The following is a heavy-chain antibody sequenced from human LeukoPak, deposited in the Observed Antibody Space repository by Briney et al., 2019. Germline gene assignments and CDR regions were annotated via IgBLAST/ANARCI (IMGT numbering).Heavy chain of an antibody. Sequence: GGSLRLSCAASGFTFSSYGMSWGRQAPGKGLEWVSGISAGGSNTYYADSVMGRFTISRDNSKNTLYLQMNSLRAEDTAIYYCAKNGDRGAYCSGGSCYPYYYYYIDVWGKGTTVTISS. V-gene: IGHV3-23*01. CDR2: ISAGGSNT. CDR3: AKNGDRGAYCSGGSCYPYYYYYIDV. D-gene: IGHD2-15*01. CDR1: GFTFSSYG. J-gene: IGHJ6*03.